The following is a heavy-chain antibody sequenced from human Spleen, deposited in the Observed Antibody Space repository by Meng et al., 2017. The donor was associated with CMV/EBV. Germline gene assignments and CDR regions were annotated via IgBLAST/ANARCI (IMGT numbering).Heavy chain of an antibody. CDR1: GFTFSSYE. CDR3: ATATRTYDFWSGYYPDKNWFDP. Sequence: GGSLRLSCAVSGFTFSSYEMNWVRQAPGKGLEWVSYISSSGSTIYYADSVKGRFTISRDNAKNSLYLQMNSLRAEDTAVYYCATATRTYDFWSGYYPDKNWFDPWGQGTLVTVSS. D-gene: IGHD3-3*01. CDR2: ISSSGSTI. J-gene: IGHJ5*02. V-gene: IGHV3-48*03.